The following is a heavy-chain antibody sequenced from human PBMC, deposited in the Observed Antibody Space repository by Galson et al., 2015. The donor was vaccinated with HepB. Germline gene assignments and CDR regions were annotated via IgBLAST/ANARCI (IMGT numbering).Heavy chain of an antibody. CDR1: GFTFSSYA. D-gene: IGHD4-11*01. Sequence: SLRLSCAASGFTFSSYAMSWVRQAPGKGLEWVSAISGSGGSTYYADSVKGRFTISRDNSKNTLYLQMNSLRAEDTAVYYCAKGGALQFVFDPWGQGTLVTVSS. J-gene: IGHJ5*02. V-gene: IGHV3-23*01. CDR2: ISGSGGST. CDR3: AKGGALQFVFDP.